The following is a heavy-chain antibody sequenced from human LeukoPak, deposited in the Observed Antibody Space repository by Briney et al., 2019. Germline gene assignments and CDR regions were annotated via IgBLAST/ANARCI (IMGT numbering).Heavy chain of an antibody. CDR1: GGSFSGYY. V-gene: IGHV4-59*01. CDR3: ARGSKAAPGTFDY. D-gene: IGHD6-13*01. J-gene: IGHJ4*02. CDR2: IYCTGST. Sequence: SETLSLTCAVYGGSFSGYYWSWIRQPPGKGLEWIGYIYCTGSTDYNPFLKSRVAISVDTSKNQFSLKLSSVTAADTAVYYCARGSKAAPGTFDYWGQGTLVTVSS.